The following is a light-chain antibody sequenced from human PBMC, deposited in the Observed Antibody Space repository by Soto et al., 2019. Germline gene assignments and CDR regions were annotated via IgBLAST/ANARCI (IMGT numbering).Light chain of an antibody. CDR2: GAS. CDR3: QQYGSSSRT. V-gene: IGKV3-20*01. CDR1: PSVSSD. J-gene: IGKJ1*01. Sequence: DIVLTQSPGTLSLSPGEIATLSCRASPSVSSDFAWYQQKPGQAPRLLIYGASSRATGIPDRFSGGGSGTDFTLTISRLEPEDFAVYYCQQYGSSSRTFGQGTKVEVK.